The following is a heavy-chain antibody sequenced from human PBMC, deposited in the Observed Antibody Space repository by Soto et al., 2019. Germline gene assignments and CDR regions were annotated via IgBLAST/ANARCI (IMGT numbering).Heavy chain of an antibody. V-gene: IGHV4-59*08. CDR3: ARRRDCSSTSCYDNWFDP. CDR1: GGSISSYY. D-gene: IGHD2-2*01. CDR2: IYYSGST. J-gene: IGHJ5*02. Sequence: QVQLQESGPGLVKPSETLSLTCTVSGGSISSYYWSWIRQPPGKGLEWIGYIYYSGSTNYNPSLTSRVTISVATSKNQFPRKLSSVTAADTAVYYCARRRDCSSTSCYDNWFDPWGQGTLVTVSS.